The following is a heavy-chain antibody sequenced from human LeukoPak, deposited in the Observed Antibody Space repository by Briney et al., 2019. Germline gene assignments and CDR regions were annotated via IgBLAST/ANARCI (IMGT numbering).Heavy chain of an antibody. Sequence: SETLSLTCTVSGGSISSGGYYWSWIRQHPGKGLEWIGYIYYSGSAYYNPSLKSRVTISVDTSKNQFSLKLSSVTAADTAVYYYARVLVTNCGGDCYHFDYWGQGTLVTVSS. D-gene: IGHD2-21*02. CDR3: ARVLVTNCGGDCYHFDY. CDR2: IYYSGSA. CDR1: GGSISSGGYY. V-gene: IGHV4-31*03. J-gene: IGHJ4*02.